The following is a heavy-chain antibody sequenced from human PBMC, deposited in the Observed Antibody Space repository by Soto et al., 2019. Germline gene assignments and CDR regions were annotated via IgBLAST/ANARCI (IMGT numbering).Heavy chain of an antibody. J-gene: IGHJ5*02. Sequence: EVQLLESGGGLEQPGGSLRLSCAASGFTFSDYGMSWVRQAPGKGLEWVSAISGSGSTFYADSVNGRFTISRDNSKNTLYLQMNSLRAEDTAVYYCAKDYLRWAQSWGQGTLVTVSS. D-gene: IGHD1-26*01. V-gene: IGHV3-23*01. CDR1: GFTFSDYG. CDR3: AKDYLRWAQS. CDR2: ISGSGST.